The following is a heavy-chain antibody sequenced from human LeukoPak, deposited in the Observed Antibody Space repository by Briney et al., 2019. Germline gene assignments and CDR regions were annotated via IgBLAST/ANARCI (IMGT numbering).Heavy chain of an antibody. CDR2: IWYDGSKT. D-gene: IGHD4-17*01. V-gene: IGHV3-33*01. CDR1: GFMFSDYG. J-gene: IGHJ4*02. CDR3: ARDPATVTSCFDC. Sequence: GGSLRLSCAASGFMFSDYGMHWVRQAPGKGLEWVAVIWYDGSKTYYVDSMKGRFSISRDNSKNTLYLQMSSLKVEDTAIYYCARDPATVTSCFDCWGQGTLVTVSS.